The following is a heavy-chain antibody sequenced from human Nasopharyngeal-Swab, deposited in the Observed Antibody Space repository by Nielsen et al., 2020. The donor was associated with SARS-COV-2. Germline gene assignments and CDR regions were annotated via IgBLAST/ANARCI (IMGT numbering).Heavy chain of an antibody. J-gene: IGHJ5*02. CDR2: ISSSSSYI. V-gene: IGHV3-21*01. Sequence: GESLKISCAASGFTFSSYSMNWVRQAPGKGLEWVSSISSSSSYIYYADSVKGRFTISRDNAKNSLYLQMNSLRAEDTAVYYCAREGYYDSSGYGFDPWGQGTLVTVSS. D-gene: IGHD3-22*01. CDR1: GFTFSSYS. CDR3: AREGYYDSSGYGFDP.